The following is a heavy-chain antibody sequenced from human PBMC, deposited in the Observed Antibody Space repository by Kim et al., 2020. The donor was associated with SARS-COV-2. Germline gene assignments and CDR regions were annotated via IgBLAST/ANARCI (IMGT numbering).Heavy chain of an antibody. CDR3: AKGPIAVVSGGKMWLDP. V-gene: IGHV3-30*18. D-gene: IGHD2-2*01. CDR1: GLTFRNYG. J-gene: IGHJ5*02. CDR2: ISYDGTIQ. Sequence: GGSLRLSCAASGLTFRNYGMHWVRQAPGKGLEWVADISYDGTIQYYGDSVEGRFTISRDNSKNTLYLQMNRLRLEDTAVYYCAKGPIAVVSGGKMWLDPWGQGTLVTVSS.